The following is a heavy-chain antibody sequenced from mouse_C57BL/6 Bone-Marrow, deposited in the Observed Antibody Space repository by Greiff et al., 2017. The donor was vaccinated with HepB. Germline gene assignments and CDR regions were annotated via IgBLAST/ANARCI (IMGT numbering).Heavy chain of an antibody. D-gene: IGHD2-4*01. CDR3: ASYYDYDWFAY. V-gene: IGHV1-19*01. CDR2: INPYNGGT. CDR1: GYTFTDYY. Sequence: VQLQQSGPVLVKPGASVKMSCKASGYTFTDYYMNWVKQSHGKSLEWIGVINPYNGGTSYNQKFKGKATLTVDKSSSTAYMELNSLTSEDSAVYYCASYYDYDWFAYWGQGTLVTVSA. J-gene: IGHJ3*01.